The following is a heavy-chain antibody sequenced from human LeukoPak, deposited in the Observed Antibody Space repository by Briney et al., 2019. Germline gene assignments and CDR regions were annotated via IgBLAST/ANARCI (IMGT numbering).Heavy chain of an antibody. CDR3: AVRAGCFGESSPLGAYSTDV. D-gene: IGHD3-10*01. V-gene: IGHV3-11*04. Sequence: GGSLRLSCAGSGFTFSDYYMTWIRQAPGKGLEWLSLISGSGNTIYYADSVKGRFTISRDNAKNSLYLHTNSLRAEDTAVYYCAVRAGCFGESSPLGAYSTDVWGKGTTVTVSS. CDR2: ISGSGNTI. CDR1: GFTFSDYY. J-gene: IGHJ6*03.